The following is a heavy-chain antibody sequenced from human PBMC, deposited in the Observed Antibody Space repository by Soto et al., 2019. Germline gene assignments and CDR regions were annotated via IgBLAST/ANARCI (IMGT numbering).Heavy chain of an antibody. CDR2: ISSSSSTI. CDR1: GFTFSSYS. CDR3: PTAGRLGVVVVAVTDCGDYESLSNWFDP. J-gene: IGHJ5*02. D-gene: IGHD2-15*01. Sequence: GGSLRLSCAASGFTFSSYSMNWVRQAPGKGLEWVSYISSSSSTIYYADSVKGRFTISRDNAKNSLYLQMNSLRAEDTAVYYCPTAGRLGVVVVAVTDCGDYESLSNWFDPWGQGTLVTVSS. V-gene: IGHV3-48*01.